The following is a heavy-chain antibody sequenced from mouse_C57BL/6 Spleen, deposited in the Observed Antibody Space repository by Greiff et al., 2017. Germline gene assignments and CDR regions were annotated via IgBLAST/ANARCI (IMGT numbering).Heavy chain of an antibody. V-gene: IGHV1-61*01. CDR2: IYPSDSET. Sequence: QVQLQQPGAELVRPGSSVKLSCKASGYTFTSYWMDWVKQRPGQGLEWIGNIYPSDSETHYNQKFKDKATLTVDKSSSTAYMQLSSLTSEDSAVYYCARKGDSRPCAYWGQGTLVTVSA. J-gene: IGHJ3*01. CDR3: ARKGDSRPCAY. CDR1: GYTFTSYW.